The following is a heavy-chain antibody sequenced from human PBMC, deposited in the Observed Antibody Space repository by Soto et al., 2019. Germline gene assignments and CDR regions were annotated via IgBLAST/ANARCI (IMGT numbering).Heavy chain of an antibody. CDR2: VTSGGNT. V-gene: IGHV3-23*01. J-gene: IGHJ4*02. Sequence: GGSLRLSCAASGFTFSAYAMTWVRQAPEKGLEWVSAVTSGGNTYYADSVKGRFTISRDNSKNTLYLQMNSLRAEDTAVYYCAKRVTYRGEAFCVDNWGQGTLVTVSS. D-gene: IGHD5-12*01. CDR1: GFTFSAYA. CDR3: AKRVTYRGEAFCVDN.